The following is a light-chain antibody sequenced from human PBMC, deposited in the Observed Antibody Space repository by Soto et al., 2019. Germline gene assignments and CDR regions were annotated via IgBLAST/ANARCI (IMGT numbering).Light chain of an antibody. CDR1: QSVSSSY. V-gene: IGKV3-20*01. J-gene: IGKJ2*01. Sequence: EIVLTQSPGTLSLSPGERATLSCRASQSVSSSYLAWDQQKPGQARRLLIYGASSRATGIPDRFSGSGSGTDFNLTISRLEPEAFAVYYCQQYGSSPDTFGQGTKLEIK. CDR3: QQYGSSPDT. CDR2: GAS.